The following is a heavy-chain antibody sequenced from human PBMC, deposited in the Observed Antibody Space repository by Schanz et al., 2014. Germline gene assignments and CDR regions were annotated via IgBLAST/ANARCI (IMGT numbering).Heavy chain of an antibody. D-gene: IGHD5-18*01. Sequence: QVQLVESGGGVVQPGRSLRLSCAASGFTFSGYGMHWVRQAPGKGLEWVAIISYDGRNKNYADSVKGRFTISRDTAENSVYLQMNSLRAEDTAVYYCARDGYRNGRPFDHWGQGTRVTVSA. CDR1: GFTFSGYG. V-gene: IGHV3-30*03. J-gene: IGHJ4*02. CDR2: ISYDGRNK. CDR3: ARDGYRNGRPFDH.